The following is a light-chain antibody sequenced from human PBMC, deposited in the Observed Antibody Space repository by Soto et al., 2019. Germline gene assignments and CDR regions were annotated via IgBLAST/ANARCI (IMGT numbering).Light chain of an antibody. CDR3: QSSDSSGRYPYV. V-gene: IGLV3-25*02. CDR2: KDN. Sequence: SYELTQPPSVSVSPGQTARITCSGDALPKQYAYWYQQKPGQAPVVVIYKDNGRPSGIPERFSGSSSGTTVTLTISGVRAEDEAYYYCQSSDSSGRYPYVFGTGTKLTVL. CDR1: ALPKQY. J-gene: IGLJ1*01.